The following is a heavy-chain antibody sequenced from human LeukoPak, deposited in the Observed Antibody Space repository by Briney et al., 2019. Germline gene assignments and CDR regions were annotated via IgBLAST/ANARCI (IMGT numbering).Heavy chain of an antibody. V-gene: IGHV6-1*01. Sequence: SQTLSLTCAISGDSVSSNNAAWNWIRQSPLRGLEWLGRTYYRSKWYNDYAVSVKSRITINPDTSKNQFSLQLNSVTPEDTAVYFCARDQIASAGPNDYWGQGTLVTVSS. CDR2: TYYRSKWYN. D-gene: IGHD6-13*01. J-gene: IGHJ4*02. CDR1: GDSVSSNNAA. CDR3: ARDQIASAGPNDY.